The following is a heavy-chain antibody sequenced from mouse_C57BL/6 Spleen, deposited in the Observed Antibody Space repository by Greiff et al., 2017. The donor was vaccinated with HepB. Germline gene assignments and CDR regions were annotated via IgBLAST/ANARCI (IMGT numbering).Heavy chain of an antibody. J-gene: IGHJ1*03. CDR3: AREERKYFDV. CDR1: GFTFSDYY. Sequence: EVKLVESEAGLVQPGSSMKLSCTASGFTFSDYYMAWVRQVPEKGLEWVANINYDGSSTYYLDSLKSRSIISRDNEKNILYLQMSSLMSEDTTTYYYAREERKYFDVWGTGTTVTVSS. CDR2: INYDGSST. V-gene: IGHV5-16*01.